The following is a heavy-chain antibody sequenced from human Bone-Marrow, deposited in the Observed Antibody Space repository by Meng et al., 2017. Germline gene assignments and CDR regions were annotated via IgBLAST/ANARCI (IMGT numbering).Heavy chain of an antibody. CDR2: IYYSGIT. D-gene: IGHD2-15*01. CDR3: ARAPTYCSGGSCYSGGAFDI. CDR1: GGSFSGYY. Sequence: SETLSLTCAVYGGSFSGYYWSWIRQPPGKGLEWIGYIYYSGITNYNPSLRSRVTISVDTSKTQFSLRLTFVTAADTALYYCARAPTYCSGGSCYSGGAFDIWGQGAMVTVSS. J-gene: IGHJ3*02. V-gene: IGHV4-59*01.